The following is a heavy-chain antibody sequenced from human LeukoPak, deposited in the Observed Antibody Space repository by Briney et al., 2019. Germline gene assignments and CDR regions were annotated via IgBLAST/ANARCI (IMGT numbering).Heavy chain of an antibody. CDR2: ISYDGSNK. CDR1: GFTFSSYA. Sequence: PGRSLRLSCAASGFTFSSYAMHWVRQAPGKGLEWVAVISYDGSNKYYADSVKGRFTISRDNSKNTLYLQMNSQRAEDTAVYYCARGVRYCSSTSCRGGAFDIWGQGTMVTVSS. V-gene: IGHV3-30*04. J-gene: IGHJ3*02. CDR3: ARGVRYCSSTSCRGGAFDI. D-gene: IGHD2-2*01.